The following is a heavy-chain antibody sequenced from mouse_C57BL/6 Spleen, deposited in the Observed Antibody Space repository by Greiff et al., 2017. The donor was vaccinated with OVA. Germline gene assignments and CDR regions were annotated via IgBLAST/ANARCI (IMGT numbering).Heavy chain of an antibody. D-gene: IGHD1-1*01. CDR3: AREYYGTPFDY. V-gene: IGHV1-64*01. CDR1: GYTFTSYW. Sequence: QVQLQQSGAELVKPGASVKLSCKASGYTFTSYWMHWVKQRPGQGLEWIGMIHPNSGSTNYNEKFKSKATLTVDKSSSTAYMQLSSLTSEDSAVYYCAREYYGTPFDYWGQGTTLTVSS. J-gene: IGHJ2*01. CDR2: IHPNSGST.